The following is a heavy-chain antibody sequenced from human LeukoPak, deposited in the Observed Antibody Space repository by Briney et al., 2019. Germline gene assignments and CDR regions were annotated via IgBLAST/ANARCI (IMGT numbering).Heavy chain of an antibody. CDR2: IWYDGSNK. CDR1: GITFSNYG. V-gene: IGHV3-33*01. Sequence: GRSLRLSWAASGITFSNYGMHWVRQAPGKGLEWVAVIWYDGSNKYYADSVKGRFTISRDNSKNALYLQMNSLRAEDTAVYYCARYSSNTVTTGAFDIWGQGTLVTVSS. D-gene: IGHD1-14*01. CDR3: ARYSSNTVTTGAFDI. J-gene: IGHJ3*02.